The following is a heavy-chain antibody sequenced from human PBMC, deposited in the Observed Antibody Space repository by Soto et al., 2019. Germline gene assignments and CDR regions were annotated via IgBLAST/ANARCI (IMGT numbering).Heavy chain of an antibody. CDR2: IYYSGST. J-gene: IGHJ4*02. V-gene: IGHV4-39*01. CDR3: ARLDNILERRAVYFDY. CDR1: GVSISSSSYY. D-gene: IGHD1-1*01. Sequence: QLQLQESGPGLVKPSETLSLTCTVSGVSISSSSYYWGWIRQPPGKGLEWIGSIYYSGSTYYNPCHKRRVTISVDTYENQFSLKLSSVTATDTAVYYCARLDNILERRAVYFDYWGQGTLVTVSS.